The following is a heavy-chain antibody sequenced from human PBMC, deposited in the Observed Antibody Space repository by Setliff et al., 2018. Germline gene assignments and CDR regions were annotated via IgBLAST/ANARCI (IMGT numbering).Heavy chain of an antibody. V-gene: IGHV1-18*01. CDR3: ARINFYVSSGYYYAPDF. CDR1: VGTFKSDG. J-gene: IGHJ4*02. D-gene: IGHD3-22*01. Sequence: ASVKVSCKASVGTFKSDGVTWVRQTPGQGLEWMGWISAYNGHTNYAQKFQGRVTMTTDTSTNTAHMELRSLRSDDTAVYYCARINFYVSSGYYYAPDFWGQGTLVTVSS. CDR2: ISAYNGHT.